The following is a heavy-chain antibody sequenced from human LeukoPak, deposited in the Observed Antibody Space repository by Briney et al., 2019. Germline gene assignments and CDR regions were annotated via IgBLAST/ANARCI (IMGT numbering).Heavy chain of an antibody. Sequence: RAGGSLRLSCAASGFTFDDYGMSWVRQAPGKGLEWVSGINWNGGSTGYADSVKGRFTISRDNAKNSLYLQMNSLRAEDTALYYCARDSNGSRGITYYYYMDVWAKGPRSPSP. CDR1: GFTFDDYG. D-gene: IGHD3-16*01. J-gene: IGHJ6*03. CDR3: ARDSNGSRGITYYYYMDV. V-gene: IGHV3-20*04. CDR2: INWNGGST.